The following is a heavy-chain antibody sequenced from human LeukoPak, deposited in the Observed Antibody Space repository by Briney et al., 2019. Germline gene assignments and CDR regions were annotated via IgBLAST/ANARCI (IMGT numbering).Heavy chain of an antibody. CDR2: IFTDGSTT. D-gene: IGHD2-21*02. Sequence: GGSLRLSCVASKFNFFSYGMRWVRQAPGKGLVWVSRIFTDGSTTSYADSVKGRFTISRDNARNTLYLQMNSLRVEDTAVYYCARELPREVTLDYWGQGTLVTVSP. CDR1: KFNFFSYG. V-gene: IGHV3-74*01. CDR3: ARELPREVTLDY. J-gene: IGHJ4*01.